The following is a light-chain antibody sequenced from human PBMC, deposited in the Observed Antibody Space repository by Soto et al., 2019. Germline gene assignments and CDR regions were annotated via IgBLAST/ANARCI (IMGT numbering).Light chain of an antibody. CDR2: DAS. CDR3: QQYDSPPPT. J-gene: IGKJ1*01. V-gene: IGKV1-5*01. CDR1: QSISNW. Sequence: DIQMTQSPSTLPASVGDIVTINCRASQSISNWLAWYQQKPGTAPKVLIYDASSLESGVPSRFSGSRSGTEFALTISSLQPDDSATYYCQQYDSPPPTFGQGTKVDIK.